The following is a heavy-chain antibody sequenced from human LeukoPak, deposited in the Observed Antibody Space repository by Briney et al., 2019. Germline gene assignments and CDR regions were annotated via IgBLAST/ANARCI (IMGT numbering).Heavy chain of an antibody. CDR2: VSGNGGRT. CDR1: GFTFSNYA. D-gene: IGHD3-9*01. J-gene: IGHJ4*02. CDR3: AKGVSGHYDILTGNDY. Sequence: GGSLRPSCAASGFTFSNYAMNWVRQAPGKGLEWVSGVSGNGGRTDYADSVKGRFTISRDNSKNSLFLQMNSLRAEDTAIYYCAKGVSGHYDILTGNDYWGQGTLVTVSS. V-gene: IGHV3-23*01.